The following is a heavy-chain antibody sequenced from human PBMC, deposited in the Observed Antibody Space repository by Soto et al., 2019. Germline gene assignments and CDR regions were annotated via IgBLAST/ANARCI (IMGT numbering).Heavy chain of an antibody. CDR2: ISTSGATR. V-gene: IGHV3-48*02. Sequence: EVQLVESGGGLVQPGGSLRLSCVASGFTFSTDSMNWVRQAPGKGLEWVAHISTSGATRYYADSVKGRFTISRDNAKTSLYVQRDSLRNEDPAVYSCAGFSGSGLDSWAQGTRFTLS. D-gene: IGHD6-19*01. J-gene: IGHJ4*02. CDR1: GFTFSTDS. CDR3: AGFSGSGLDS.